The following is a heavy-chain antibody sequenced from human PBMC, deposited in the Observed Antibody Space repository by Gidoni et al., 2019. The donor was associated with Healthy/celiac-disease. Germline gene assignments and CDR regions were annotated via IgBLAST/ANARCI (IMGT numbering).Heavy chain of an antibody. V-gene: IGHV4-59*08. Sequence: QVQLQGTGAGLAQPSETLSHTCTVSGGSSSSYYWSGIRQPPGKGLEWIGYIYDSGSTNYNPSLKSRVTISVDTSKNPFSLKLSSGTAADTAVYYCARHYGGAAAGVDYWGQGTLVTVSS. D-gene: IGHD6-13*01. CDR3: ARHYGGAAAGVDY. CDR2: IYDSGST. CDR1: GGSSSSYY. J-gene: IGHJ4*02.